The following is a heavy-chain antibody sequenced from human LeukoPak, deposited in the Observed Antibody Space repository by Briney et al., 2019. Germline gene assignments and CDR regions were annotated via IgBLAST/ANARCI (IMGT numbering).Heavy chain of an antibody. CDR1: GYTFTSYG. J-gene: IGHJ4*02. Sequence: ASVKVPCKASGYTFTSYGISWVRQAPGQRLEWMGWINAGNGNTRYSQKFQGRVTITRDTSADTAYMELSSLRSEDTAVYYCARLKYCTNGVCYAGFDYWGQGTLVTVSS. CDR3: ARLKYCTNGVCYAGFDY. CDR2: INAGNGNT. V-gene: IGHV1-3*01. D-gene: IGHD2-8*01.